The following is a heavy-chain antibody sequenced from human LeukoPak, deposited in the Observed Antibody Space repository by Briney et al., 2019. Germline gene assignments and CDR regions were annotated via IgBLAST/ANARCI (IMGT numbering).Heavy chain of an antibody. CDR2: TYYRYKWYN. CDR1: VDSVSSNSAA. CDR3: ARDTAYSSGWYRGKNWFDP. Sequence: SQALSLTCPISVDSVSSNSAAWNWIRHSPSRGLEWLGRTYYRYKWYNDYAVSVKSRITINPDTSKNQFSLQLNSVTPEDTAVYYCARDTAYSSGWYRGKNWFDPWGQGTLVTVSS. J-gene: IGHJ5*02. V-gene: IGHV6-1*01. D-gene: IGHD6-19*01.